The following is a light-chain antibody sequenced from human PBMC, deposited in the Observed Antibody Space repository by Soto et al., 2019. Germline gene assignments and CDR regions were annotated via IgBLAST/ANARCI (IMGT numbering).Light chain of an antibody. CDR2: AAS. CDR1: QSISNY. V-gene: IGKV1-39*01. CDR3: QKYNSPPLT. Sequence: DIQMTQSPSSLSASVGDRVTITCRASQSISNYLNWYQQKPGKAPKFLIYAASSLQSGVPSRFSGTGSGTDFTLTISSLQPEDFATYYCQKYNSPPLTFGGGTKVEIK. J-gene: IGKJ4*01.